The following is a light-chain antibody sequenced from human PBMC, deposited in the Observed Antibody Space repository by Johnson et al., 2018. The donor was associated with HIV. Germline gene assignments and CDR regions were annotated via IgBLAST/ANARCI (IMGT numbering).Light chain of an antibody. J-gene: IGLJ1*01. CDR1: SSNIGNNY. V-gene: IGLV1-51*02. CDR3: GTWDSSLSAGV. CDR2: ENN. Sequence: QSVLTQPPSVSAAPGQKVTISCSGSSSNIGNNYVSWYQQLPGSAPKLLIYENNKRPSGIPYRFSGSRSGTSATLGITGLQTEDEADYYCGTWDSSLSAGVFGTGTKVTVL.